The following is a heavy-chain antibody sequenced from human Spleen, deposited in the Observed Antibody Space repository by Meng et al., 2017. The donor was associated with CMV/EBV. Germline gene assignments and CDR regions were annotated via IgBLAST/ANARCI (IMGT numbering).Heavy chain of an antibody. V-gene: IGHV4-59*01. CDR3: ATSGGFSYYGMDV. D-gene: IGHD2-15*01. Sequence: SETLSLTCTVSGGSISSYYWSWIRQPPGKGLEWIGYIYYSGSTNSNPSLKSRVTISVDTSKNQFSLNLNSVTAADTAVYFCATSGGFSYYGMDVWGQGTTVTVSS. J-gene: IGHJ6*02. CDR1: GGSISSYY. CDR2: IYYSGST.